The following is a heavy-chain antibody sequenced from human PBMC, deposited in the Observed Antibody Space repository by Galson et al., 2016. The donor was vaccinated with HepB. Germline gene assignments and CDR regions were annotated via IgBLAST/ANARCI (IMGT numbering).Heavy chain of an antibody. CDR1: GFIFRNYA. CDR2: IWYEGSDKK. CDR3: ARDPVGGMGLDP. Sequence: SLRLSCAASGFIFRNYAMHWVRQAPGKGLEWVAIIWYEGSDKKLYADSVKGRFIISRDNSKNTVTLQMYSLRADDTAVYFCARDPVGGMGLDPWGQGTLVTVSS. V-gene: IGHV3-33*01. J-gene: IGHJ5*02. D-gene: IGHD1-26*01.